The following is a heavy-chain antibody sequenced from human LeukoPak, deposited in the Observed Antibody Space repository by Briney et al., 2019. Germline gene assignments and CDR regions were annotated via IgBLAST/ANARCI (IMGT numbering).Heavy chain of an antibody. CDR1: GFTFDDYA. CDR2: IRWNSGSI. Sequence: PGRSLRLSCAASGFTFDDYAMHWVRQAPGKGLEWVSGIRWNSGSIGYVDSVKGRFTISRDNAKNSLYLQMNSLRADDTALYYCARSRGDFWGQGTLVTVSS. D-gene: IGHD5-24*01. V-gene: IGHV3-9*01. J-gene: IGHJ4*02. CDR3: ARSRGDF.